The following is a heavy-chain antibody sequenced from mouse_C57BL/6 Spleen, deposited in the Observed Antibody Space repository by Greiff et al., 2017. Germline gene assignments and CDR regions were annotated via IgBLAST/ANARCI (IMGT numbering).Heavy chain of an antibody. V-gene: IGHV1-39*01. Sequence: EVKLVESGPELVKPGASVKISCKASGYSFTDYNMNWVKQSNGKSLEWIGVINPNYGTTSYNQKFKGKATLTVDQSSSTANMQLNSLTSEDSAVYYCAREGDYYGSSYRAWFAYWGQGTLVTVSA. CDR1: GYSFTDYN. CDR3: AREGDYYGSSYRAWFAY. J-gene: IGHJ3*01. D-gene: IGHD1-1*01. CDR2: INPNYGTT.